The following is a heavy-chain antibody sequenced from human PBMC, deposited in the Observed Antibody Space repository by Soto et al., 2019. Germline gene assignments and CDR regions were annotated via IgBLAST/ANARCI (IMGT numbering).Heavy chain of an antibody. D-gene: IGHD5-12*01. CDR3: AKDGARGYGGYDYRAFDY. CDR2: ISGSGGST. J-gene: IGHJ4*02. V-gene: IGHV3-23*01. CDR1: GFTFSSYA. Sequence: GGSLRLSCAASGFTFSSYAMSWVRQAPGKGLEWVSAISGSGGSTYYADSVKGRFTISRDNSKNTLYLQMNSLRAEDTAVYYCAKDGARGYGGYDYRAFDYWGQGTLVTVSS.